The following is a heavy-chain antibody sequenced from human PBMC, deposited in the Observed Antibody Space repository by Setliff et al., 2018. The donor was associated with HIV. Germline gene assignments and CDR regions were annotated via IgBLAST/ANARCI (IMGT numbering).Heavy chain of an antibody. J-gene: IGHJ6*03. CDR3: ARGKHDFSNYGSSDYFSYLDV. Sequence: SETLSLTCAVSGGAITNSRHYWVWIRQSPGKGLEGIGTRISASATTSVTPSLKSRVTITLDTSKKQFSLKVISVTAADTAIYYCARGKHDFSNYGSSDYFSYLDVWGKGTTVTVSS. D-gene: IGHD4-4*01. V-gene: IGHV4-39*07. CDR2: ISASATT. CDR1: GGAITNSRHY.